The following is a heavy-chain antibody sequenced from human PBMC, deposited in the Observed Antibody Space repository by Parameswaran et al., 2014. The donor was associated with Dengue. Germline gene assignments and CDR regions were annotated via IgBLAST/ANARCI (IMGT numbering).Heavy chain of an antibody. V-gene: IGHV2-26*02. J-gene: IGHJ4*02. CDR3: ARIRELSSSWYAGDY. D-gene: IGHD6-13*01. CDR2: IFSNDEK. Sequence: VRQAPGKALEWLAHIFSNDEKSYSTSLKSRLTISKDTSKSQVVLTMTNMDPVDTATYYCARIRELSSSWYAGDYWGQGTLVTVSS.